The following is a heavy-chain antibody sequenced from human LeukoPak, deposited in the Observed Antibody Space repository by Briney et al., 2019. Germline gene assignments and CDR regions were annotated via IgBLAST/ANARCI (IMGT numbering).Heavy chain of an antibody. CDR1: GFSFGDYA. CDR3: TTPGDGYNYYYFDY. CDR2: IRSKTFGGTT. Sequence: PGRSLRLSCTASGFSFGDYAMSWVRQAPGKGLEWVGLIRSKTFGGTTEYAASVKGRFTISRDDSKSIAYLQINSLKTEDTAVYYCTTPGDGYNYYYFDYWGQGTLVTVSS. V-gene: IGHV3-49*04. J-gene: IGHJ4*02. D-gene: IGHD5-24*01.